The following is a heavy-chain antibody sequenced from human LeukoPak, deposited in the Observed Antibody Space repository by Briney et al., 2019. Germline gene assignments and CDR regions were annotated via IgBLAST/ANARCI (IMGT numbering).Heavy chain of an antibody. D-gene: IGHD3-22*01. CDR3: ARDNYYDTSAYRPHDY. CDR1: GYTFTSYD. J-gene: IGHJ4*02. CDR2: MNPNSGNT. Sequence: GASVKVSCKASGYTFTSYDINWVRQATGQGLEWMGWMNPNSGNTGYAQKFQGRVTMTRNTSISTAYMELNSLRGEDTAVYYCARDNYYDTSAYRPHDYWGQGTLVTVSS. V-gene: IGHV1-8*01.